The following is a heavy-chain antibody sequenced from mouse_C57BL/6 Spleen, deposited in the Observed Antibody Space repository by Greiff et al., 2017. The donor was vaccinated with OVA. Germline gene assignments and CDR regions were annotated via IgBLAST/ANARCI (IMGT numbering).Heavy chain of an antibody. Sequence: QVQLQQSGAELVRPGASVTLSCKASGYTFTDYEMHWVKQTPVHGLEWIGAIDPETGGTAYNQKFKGKAILTADKSSSTAYMELRSLTSEDSAVYYCTRGLGNFYFDYWGQGTTLTVSS. CDR3: TRGLGNFYFDY. CDR2: IDPETGGT. V-gene: IGHV1-15*01. J-gene: IGHJ2*01. D-gene: IGHD2-1*01. CDR1: GYTFTDYE.